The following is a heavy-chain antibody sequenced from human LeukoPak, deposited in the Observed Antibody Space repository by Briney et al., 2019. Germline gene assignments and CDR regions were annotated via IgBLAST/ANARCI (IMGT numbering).Heavy chain of an antibody. CDR2: IIPILGTA. CDR1: GGTFSSYA. J-gene: IGHJ4*02. D-gene: IGHD6-6*01. Sequence: SVKVSCTASGGTFSSYAISWVRQAPGQGLEWMGGIIPILGTANYAQKFQGRVTITADKSTSTAYMEMSSLRSEDTAVYYCASPDIPYSRSSSHFDYWGQGTLVTVSS. CDR3: ASPDIPYSRSSSHFDY. V-gene: IGHV1-69*10.